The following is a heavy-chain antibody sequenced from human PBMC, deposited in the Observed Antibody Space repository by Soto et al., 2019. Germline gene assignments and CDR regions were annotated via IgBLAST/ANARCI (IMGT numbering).Heavy chain of an antibody. J-gene: IGHJ4*02. CDR3: AKHLTYYYDSSGRLGLDY. V-gene: IGHV3-53*01. CDR2: IYSGGST. Sequence: GGSLRLSCAASGFTVSSNYMSWVRQAPGKGLEWVSVIYSGGSTYYADSVKGRFTISRDNSKNTLYLQMNSLRAEDTAVYYCAKHLTYYYDSSGRLGLDYWGQGTLVTVPQ. CDR1: GFTVSSNY. D-gene: IGHD3-22*01.